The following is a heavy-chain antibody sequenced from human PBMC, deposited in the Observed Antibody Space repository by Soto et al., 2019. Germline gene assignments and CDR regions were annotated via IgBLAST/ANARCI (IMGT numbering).Heavy chain of an antibody. Sequence: GESLKISCKGSGYSFTSYWIGWVRQMPGKGLEWMGIIYHGDSDTRYSPSFQGQVTISADKSISTAYLQWSSLKASDTAMYYCARHRVFDYDFWSGYSYLGNYYYYGMDVWGQGTTVTVSS. CDR2: IYHGDSDT. CDR3: ARHRVFDYDFWSGYSYLGNYYYYGMDV. CDR1: GYSFTSYW. J-gene: IGHJ6*02. V-gene: IGHV5-51*01. D-gene: IGHD3-3*01.